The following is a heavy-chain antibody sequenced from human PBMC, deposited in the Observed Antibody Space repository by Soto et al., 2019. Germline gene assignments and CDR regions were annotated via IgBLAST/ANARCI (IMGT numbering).Heavy chain of an antibody. J-gene: IGHJ6*02. Sequence: GGSLRLSCAASGFTFSSYSMNWVRQAPGKGLEWVSSISSSSSYIYYADSVKGRFTISRDNAKNSLYLQMNSLRAEDTAVYYCARWSSSASYYYYYGMDVWGQGTTVTVSS. CDR1: GFTFSSYS. V-gene: IGHV3-21*01. CDR3: ARWSSSASYYYYYGMDV. CDR2: ISSSSSYI. D-gene: IGHD6-6*01.